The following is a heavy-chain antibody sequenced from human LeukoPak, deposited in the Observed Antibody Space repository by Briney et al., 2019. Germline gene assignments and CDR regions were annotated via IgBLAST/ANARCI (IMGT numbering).Heavy chain of an antibody. CDR1: GGTFSSYA. CDR3: ARDLSSYDYVWGSYRGSGAFDI. D-gene: IGHD3-16*02. J-gene: IGHJ3*02. CDR2: IITIFGTA. V-gene: IGHV1-69*01. Sequence: SXXVSCKASGGTFSSYAISWVRQAPGQGREWMGGIITIFGTANYAKKFQGRVTITADESTNKAYMEVSSMRDGDTAVYYCARDLSSYDYVWGSYRGSGAFDIWGQGTMVTVSS.